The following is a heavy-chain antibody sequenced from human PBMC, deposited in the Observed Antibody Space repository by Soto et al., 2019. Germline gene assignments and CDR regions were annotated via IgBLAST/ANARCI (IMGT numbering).Heavy chain of an antibody. V-gene: IGHV4-31*11. Sequence: QVQLQESGPGLVKPSQTLSLTCAVSGGSMSSGDDYWNWIRQHPEKGLEWIGYINYRGSTFYNPSLKSRVTISVDTSKNQFSLKLTSVTAANTAMYYCARDAPGAAPYWGQGTLVTVSS. J-gene: IGHJ4*02. CDR2: INYRGST. CDR1: GGSMSSGDDY. CDR3: ARDAPGAAPY. D-gene: IGHD6-13*01.